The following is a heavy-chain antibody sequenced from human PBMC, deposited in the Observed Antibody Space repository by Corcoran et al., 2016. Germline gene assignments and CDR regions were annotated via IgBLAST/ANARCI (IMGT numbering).Heavy chain of an antibody. CDR2: IYHSGST. V-gene: IGHV4-38-2*02. Sequence: QVQLQESGPGLVKPSETLSLTCTVSGYSISSGYYWGWIRQPPGKGLEWIGSIYHSGSTYYNPSLKSRVTISVDTSKNQFSLKLSSVTAADTAVYYCARRGGSGNQGDWYFDLWGRGTLVTVSS. CDR3: ARRGGSGNQGDWYFDL. CDR1: GYSISSGYY. D-gene: IGHD3-10*01. J-gene: IGHJ2*01.